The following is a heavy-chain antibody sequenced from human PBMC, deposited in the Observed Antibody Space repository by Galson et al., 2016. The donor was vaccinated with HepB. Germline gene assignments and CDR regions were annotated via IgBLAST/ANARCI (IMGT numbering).Heavy chain of an antibody. D-gene: IGHD2-2*01. CDR3: ARIGHCTTTSCSGAFDI. Sequence: ETLSLTCDVSDFSITTNWWGWIRQPPGKGLEWTGYIYSTGEAYYNPSLKGRPTLTVDTSKNHFPLRLPSVTALDTAVYYCARIGHCTTTSCSGAFDIWGQGTMVTVSP. V-gene: IGHV4-28*01. CDR1: DFSITTNW. J-gene: IGHJ3*02. CDR2: IYSTGEA.